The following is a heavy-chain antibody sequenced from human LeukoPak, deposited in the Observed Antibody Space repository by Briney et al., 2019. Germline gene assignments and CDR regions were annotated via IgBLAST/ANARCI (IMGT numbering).Heavy chain of an antibody. J-gene: IGHJ5*02. CDR3: ARDPKAGIAAGVGNWFDP. V-gene: IGHV3-30*02. CDR2: IRYDGSNK. D-gene: IGHD6-13*01. CDR1: GLTFSSYG. Sequence: GGSLRLSCAASGLTFSSYGMHWVRQAPGKGLEWVAFIRYDGSNKYYADSVKGRFTISRDNSKNTLYLQMNSLRAEDTAVYYCARDPKAGIAAGVGNWFDPWGQGTLVTVSS.